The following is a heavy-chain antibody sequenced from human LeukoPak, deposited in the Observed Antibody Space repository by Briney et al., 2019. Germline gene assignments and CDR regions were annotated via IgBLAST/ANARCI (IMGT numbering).Heavy chain of an antibody. J-gene: IGHJ4*02. CDR2: INPSGGST. V-gene: IGHV1-46*01. CDR1: GYTLTSYF. Sequence: ASVKVSCKASGYTLTSYFMHWVRQAPGQGLEWMGIINPSGGSTSYAQKFQGRVTMTRDTSTSTVYVELSSLRSEDTAVYYCARPTLVQYGGFDYWGQGTLVTVSS. CDR3: ARPTLVQYGGFDY. D-gene: IGHD4-23*01.